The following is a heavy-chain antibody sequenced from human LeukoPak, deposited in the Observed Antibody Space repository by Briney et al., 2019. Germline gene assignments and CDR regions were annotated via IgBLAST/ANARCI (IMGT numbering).Heavy chain of an antibody. Sequence: VSVKVSCKASGYTFTSYYMLWVRQAPGQGREWMGIINPSCGSTSYAQKFQGRVTMTRDTSTSTVYMELSSLRSEDTAVYYCARARLRAAAGTTLDYWGQGTLVTVSS. D-gene: IGHD6-13*01. CDR1: GYTFTSYY. CDR2: INPSCGST. CDR3: ARARLRAAAGTTLDY. J-gene: IGHJ4*02. V-gene: IGHV1-46*01.